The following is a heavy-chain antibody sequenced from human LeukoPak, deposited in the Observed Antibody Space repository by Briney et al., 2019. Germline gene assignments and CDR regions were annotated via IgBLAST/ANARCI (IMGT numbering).Heavy chain of an antibody. Sequence: PSETLSLTCTVSGGSISSGGYYWSWIRQHPGKGLEWIGYNYYSGSTYYNPSLKSRVTISVDTSKNQFSLKLSSVTAADTAVYYCARDLAAVGGWFDPWGQGTLVTVSS. D-gene: IGHD6-13*01. CDR1: GGSISSGGYY. CDR3: ARDLAAVGGWFDP. CDR2: NYYSGST. V-gene: IGHV4-31*03. J-gene: IGHJ5*02.